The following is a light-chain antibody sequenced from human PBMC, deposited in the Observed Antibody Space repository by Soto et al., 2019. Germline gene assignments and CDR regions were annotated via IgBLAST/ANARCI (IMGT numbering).Light chain of an antibody. CDR3: QQYDSYWGT. J-gene: IGKJ1*01. CDR1: QKVSPW. Sequence: DIRMTQSPSTLSASVGDSVTITCRASQKVSPWLAWYQRKAGKAPKLLIYDVSSLKRGVPSRFSGSGSGTEFTLTISSLQSDDFATYYCQQYDSYWGTFGQGTKVEFK. V-gene: IGKV1-5*01. CDR2: DVS.